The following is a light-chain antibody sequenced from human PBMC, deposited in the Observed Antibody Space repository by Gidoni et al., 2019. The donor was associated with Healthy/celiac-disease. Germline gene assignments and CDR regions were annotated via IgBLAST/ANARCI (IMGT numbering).Light chain of an antibody. Sequence: EIVMTQSPATLSVSPGERATLSCRASQSVSSNLVWYQQKPGQPPRLLIYGASTRATGIPARCSGSGSGTEFTLTISSLQSEDFAVYYCQQYNNWPPVTFGPGTKVDIK. CDR3: QQYNNWPPVT. V-gene: IGKV3-15*01. CDR1: QSVSSN. CDR2: GAS. J-gene: IGKJ3*01.